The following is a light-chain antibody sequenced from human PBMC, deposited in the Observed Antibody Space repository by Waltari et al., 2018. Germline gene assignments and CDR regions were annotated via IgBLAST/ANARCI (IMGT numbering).Light chain of an antibody. CDR1: LSILHSSENKNQ. J-gene: IGKJ3*01. Sequence: DIVMTQSPDSLSVSLGERATINCKSSLSILHSSENKNQLGLDQQKSGQSPQLLIYGASTRESGVPDRFSGSGSGTDFTLTISSLQTEDVAVYYCQQYYSTPFTFGPGTKVDIK. CDR2: GAS. CDR3: QQYYSTPFT. V-gene: IGKV4-1*01.